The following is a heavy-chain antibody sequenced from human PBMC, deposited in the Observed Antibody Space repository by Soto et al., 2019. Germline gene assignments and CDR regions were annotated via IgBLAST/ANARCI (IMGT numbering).Heavy chain of an antibody. V-gene: IGHV4-59*01. CDR3: ARVFEWPLPPYYYYYYMDV. CDR1: GGSISSYY. Sequence: SETLSLTCTVSGGSISSYYWSWIRQPPGKGLEWIGYIYYSGSTNYNPSLKSRVTISVDTSKNQFSLKLSSVTAADTAVYYCARVFEWPLPPYYYYYYMDVWGKGTTVPXPS. D-gene: IGHD3-3*01. J-gene: IGHJ6*03. CDR2: IYYSGST.